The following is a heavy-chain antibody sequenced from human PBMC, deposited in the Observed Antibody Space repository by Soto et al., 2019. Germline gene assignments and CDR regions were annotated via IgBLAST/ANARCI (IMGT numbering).Heavy chain of an antibody. Sequence: QVQLVESGGGVVQPGRSLRLSCAASGFTFSSYGMHWVRQAPGKGLEWVAVIWYDGSNKYYADSVKGRFTISRDNSKNTLYLQMNSLGAEDTAVYYWARDGYCSGGSGYSVPVFDYWGQGTLVTVSS. CDR3: ARDGYCSGGSGYSVPVFDY. CDR2: IWYDGSNK. J-gene: IGHJ4*02. D-gene: IGHD2-15*01. CDR1: GFTFSSYG. V-gene: IGHV3-33*01.